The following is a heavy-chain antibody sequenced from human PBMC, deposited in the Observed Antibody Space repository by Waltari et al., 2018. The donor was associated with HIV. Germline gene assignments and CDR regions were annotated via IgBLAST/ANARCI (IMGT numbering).Heavy chain of an antibody. V-gene: IGHV3-74*01. CDR3: SRDTFGEYDF. CDR2: INIDGRTI. Sequence: EVPLVQSGGGLIKPGGYLRLSCAASGFSVTNYWMHWVRQSPGKGLVWVSRINIDGRTIDYADSVKGRFTISRDSAKNTLSLQMNSLREEDTAVYYCSRDTFGEYDFWGQGALVTVSS. D-gene: IGHD3-3*01. J-gene: IGHJ4*02. CDR1: GFSVTNYW.